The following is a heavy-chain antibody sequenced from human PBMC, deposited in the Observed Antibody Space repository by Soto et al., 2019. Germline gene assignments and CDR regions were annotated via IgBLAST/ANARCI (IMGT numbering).Heavy chain of an antibody. CDR3: ARSRSGAVPDSFGY. D-gene: IGHD3-3*01. V-gene: IGHV3-30*04. Sequence: QVQLVESGGRVVQPGRSLRLSCAASGFMFNRYAIHWVRQTPGNGREWVAVISKDGSVQYYADSVRGRFLISRDKSKDTVYLEMNSLRVEDTAVFYCARSRSGAVPDSFGYWGQGTLVTVSS. J-gene: IGHJ4*02. CDR1: GFMFNRYA. CDR2: ISKDGSVQ.